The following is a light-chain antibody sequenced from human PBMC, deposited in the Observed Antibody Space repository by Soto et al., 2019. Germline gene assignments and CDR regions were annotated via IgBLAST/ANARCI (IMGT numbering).Light chain of an antibody. CDR2: KAS. Sequence: DIQMTQSPSTLSASVGDRVTINCRASQSISTWLAWYQQEPGKAPKLLIHKASSLQSGVPSRFSGSGSGTDFTFTISSLQPEDIATYYCQQYDNLPLTFGGGTKGDIK. CDR3: QQYDNLPLT. CDR1: QSISTW. V-gene: IGKV1-5*03. J-gene: IGKJ4*01.